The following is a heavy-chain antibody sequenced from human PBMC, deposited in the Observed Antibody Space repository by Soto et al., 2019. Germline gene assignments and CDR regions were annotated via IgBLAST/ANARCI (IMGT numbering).Heavy chain of an antibody. V-gene: IGHV3-11*01. CDR2: IIGSGDSI. D-gene: IGHD5-18*01. CDR1: GFTFSDHY. CDR3: YSYGAFDI. J-gene: IGHJ3*02. Sequence: PGGSRRLSFAASGFTFSDHYMSWIRQAPGGGLEWISYIIGSGDSIYYADSLKGRFSISRDNAKNSLYLQMKSLRAEDTAVYYCYSYGAFDIWGQGTMVTVSS.